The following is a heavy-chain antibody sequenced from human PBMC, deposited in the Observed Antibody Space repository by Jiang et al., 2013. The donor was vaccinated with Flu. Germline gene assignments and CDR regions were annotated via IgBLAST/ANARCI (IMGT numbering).Heavy chain of an antibody. V-gene: IGHV1-2*02. Sequence: AEVKKPGASVKVSCKASGYTFTGYYMHWVRQAPGQGLEWMGWINPNSGGTNYAQKFQGRVTMTRDTSISTAYMELSRLRSDDTAVYYCAKGYSSSWPVYFDPWGEEPVVTVSS. D-gene: IGHD6-13*01. CDR3: AKGYSSSWPVYFDP. CDR1: GYTFTGYY. J-gene: IGHJ5*02. CDR2: INPNSGGT.